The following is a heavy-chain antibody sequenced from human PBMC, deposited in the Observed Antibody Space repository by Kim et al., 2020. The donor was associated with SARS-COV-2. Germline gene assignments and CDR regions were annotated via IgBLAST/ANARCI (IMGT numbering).Heavy chain of an antibody. V-gene: IGHV3-64D*09. Sequence: ADSVKGRFTISRDNSKNTLYLQMSSLRAEDTAVYYCVKGQGQKPTRFDYWGQGTLVTVSS. J-gene: IGHJ4*02. CDR3: VKGQGQKPTRFDY.